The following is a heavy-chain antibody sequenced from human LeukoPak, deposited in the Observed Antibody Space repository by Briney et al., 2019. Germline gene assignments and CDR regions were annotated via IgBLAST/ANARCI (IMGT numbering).Heavy chain of an antibody. J-gene: IGHJ4*02. CDR1: GGTFSSYA. V-gene: IGHV1-69*13. CDR3: ASYPQYSSSLEPFDY. Sequence: SVKVSCKASGGTFSSYAISWVRQAPGQGLEWMGGIIPIFGTANYAQKFQGRVTITADESTSTAYMELSSLRSEDTAVYYCASYPQYSSSLEPFDYWGQGTLVTVSS. D-gene: IGHD6-6*01. CDR2: IIPIFGTA.